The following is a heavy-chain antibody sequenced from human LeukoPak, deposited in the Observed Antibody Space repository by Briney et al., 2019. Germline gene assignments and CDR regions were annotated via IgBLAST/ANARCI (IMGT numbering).Heavy chain of an antibody. V-gene: IGHV1-69*04. Sequence: GASVKVSCKASGGTFSSYAISWVRQAPGQGLEWMGRIIPILGIANYAQKFQGRVTITADKSTSTAYMELSSLRSEDTAVYYCARGGWITMVRGAYIRECGMDVWGQGTTVTVSS. CDR2: IIPILGIA. CDR1: GGTFSSYA. J-gene: IGHJ6*02. D-gene: IGHD3-10*01. CDR3: ARGGWITMVRGAYIRECGMDV.